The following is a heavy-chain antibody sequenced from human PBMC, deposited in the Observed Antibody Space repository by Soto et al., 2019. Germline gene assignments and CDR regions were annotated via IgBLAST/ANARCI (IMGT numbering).Heavy chain of an antibody. CDR2: INSDGSST. D-gene: IGHD3-22*01. J-gene: IGHJ4*02. Sequence: EVQLVESGGGLVQPGGSLRLSCAASGFTFGPYWMHWVRQAPGKGLVWLSRINSDGSSTNYADSVKGRFTISGDNAKRTLSLQIHCLRADDMSLYYCASGGSVYYNVWGQGTLVTVSS. CDR1: GFTFGPYW. CDR3: ASGGSVYYNV. V-gene: IGHV3-74*01.